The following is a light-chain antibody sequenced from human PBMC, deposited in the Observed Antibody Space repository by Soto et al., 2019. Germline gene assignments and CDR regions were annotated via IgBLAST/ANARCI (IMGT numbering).Light chain of an antibody. V-gene: IGLV2-14*01. Sequence: QSALTQPASVSGSPGQSITISCTGTSSDVGNYNSVSWYQQYPGKAPKLMIYDVTNRPSGVSNRFSGSKSGNTASLTISGLQAEDEADYYCSSYTTTTTVLFGGGTKVTVL. CDR3: SSYTTTTTVL. CDR1: SSDVGNYNS. CDR2: DVT. J-gene: IGLJ2*01.